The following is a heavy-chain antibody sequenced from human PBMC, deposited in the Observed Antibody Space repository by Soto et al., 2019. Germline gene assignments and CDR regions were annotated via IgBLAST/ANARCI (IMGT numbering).Heavy chain of an antibody. Sequence: QVQLVESGGGVVQPGRSLRLSCAASGFTFSSYGMHWVRQAPGKGLEWVAVIWDDGSNKYYADSVKGRFTISRDNSKNTLYLQMNSLRAEDTAVYYCARTLWFGSYVDYWGQGTLVTVSS. J-gene: IGHJ4*02. V-gene: IGHV3-33*01. CDR3: ARTLWFGSYVDY. D-gene: IGHD3-10*01. CDR1: GFTFSSYG. CDR2: IWDDGSNK.